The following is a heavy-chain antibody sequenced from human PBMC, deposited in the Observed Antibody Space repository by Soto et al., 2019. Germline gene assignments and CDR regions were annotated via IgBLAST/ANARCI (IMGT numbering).Heavy chain of an antibody. J-gene: IGHJ6*02. D-gene: IGHD6-6*01. CDR1: GSAVSSNY. Sequence: GGSLRLSCAASGSAVSSNYMSWVRQAPGKGLEWVSVIYSGGSTYYADSVKGRFTISRDNSKNTLYLQMNSLRAEGTAVYYCAVSSIAARPAYYGMDVWGQGTTVTVSS. CDR3: AVSSIAARPAYYGMDV. CDR2: IYSGGST. V-gene: IGHV3-53*01.